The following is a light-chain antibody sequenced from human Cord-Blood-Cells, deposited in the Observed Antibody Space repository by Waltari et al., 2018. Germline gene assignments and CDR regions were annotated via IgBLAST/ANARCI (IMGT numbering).Light chain of an antibody. V-gene: IGKV1-33*01. CDR1: QDISNY. CDR3: QQYDNLPLT. CDR2: DAS. J-gene: IGKJ4*01. Sequence: QSPSSLSASVGDRVTITCQASQDISNYLNWYQQKPGKAPKLLIYDASNLETGVPSRFSGSGSGTDFTFTISSLQPEDIATYYCQQYDNLPLTFGGGTKVEIK.